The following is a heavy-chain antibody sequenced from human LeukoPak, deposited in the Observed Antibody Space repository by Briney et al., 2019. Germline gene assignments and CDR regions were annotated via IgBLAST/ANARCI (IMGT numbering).Heavy chain of an antibody. CDR1: GGSISSGGYY. D-gene: IGHD5-24*01. CDR3: ARTILEMAFYYFDY. CDR2: IYHSGST. Sequence: SETLSLTCTVSGGSISSGGYYWSWIRQPPGKGLEWIGYIYHSGSTYYNPSLKSRVTISVDRSKNQFSLKLSSVTAADTAVYYCARTILEMAFYYFDYWGQGTLVTVSS. J-gene: IGHJ4*02. V-gene: IGHV4-30-2*01.